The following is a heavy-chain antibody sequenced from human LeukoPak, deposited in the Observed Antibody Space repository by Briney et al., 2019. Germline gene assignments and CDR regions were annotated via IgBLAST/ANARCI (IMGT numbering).Heavy chain of an antibody. Sequence: GASVKVSCKASGYTFTSYVISWVRQAPGQGPEWMGWINMYNGNTNYAQKLQGRVTMTTDTSTSTAYMELRSLRSDDTAVYYCARVVGNYVWGSYRPEGCFDSWGQGTLVTVSS. J-gene: IGHJ4*02. CDR2: INMYNGNT. D-gene: IGHD3-16*02. CDR1: GYTFTSYV. V-gene: IGHV1-18*01. CDR3: ARVVGNYVWGSYRPEGCFDS.